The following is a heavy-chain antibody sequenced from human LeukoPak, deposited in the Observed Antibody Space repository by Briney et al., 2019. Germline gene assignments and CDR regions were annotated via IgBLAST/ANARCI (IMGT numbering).Heavy chain of an antibody. J-gene: IGHJ4*02. CDR2: INHSGST. Sequence: SETLSLTCAVYGGSFSGYYWSWIRQPPGKRLEWIGEINHSGSTNYNPSLKSRVTISVDTSKNQFSLKLSPVTAVDTAVYYCASVVATGGLADYWGQGTLVTVSS. CDR3: ASVVATGGLADY. V-gene: IGHV4-34*01. CDR1: GGSFSGYY. D-gene: IGHD2-15*01.